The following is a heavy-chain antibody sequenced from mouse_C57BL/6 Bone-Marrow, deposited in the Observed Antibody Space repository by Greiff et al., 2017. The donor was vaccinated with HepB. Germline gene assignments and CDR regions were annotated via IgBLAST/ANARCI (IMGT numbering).Heavy chain of an antibody. CDR3: ARHRLGAGFAY. Sequence: EVKVVESGGDLVKPGGSLKLSCAASGFTFSSYGMSWVRQTPDKRLEWVATISSGGSYTYYPDSVKGRFTISRDNAKNTLYLQRSSLMSEDTAMYYCARHRLGAGFAYCGQGTLVTVSA. CDR2: ISSGGSYT. D-gene: IGHD4-1*01. J-gene: IGHJ3*01. V-gene: IGHV5-6*01. CDR1: GFTFSSYG.